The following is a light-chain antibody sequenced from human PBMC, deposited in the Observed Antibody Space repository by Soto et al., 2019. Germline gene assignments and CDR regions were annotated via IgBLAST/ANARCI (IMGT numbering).Light chain of an antibody. Sequence: QSALTPPASVSGSRGQSITISCTGTSSDVGAYNFVSWYQQHPGKLPKLMIFDVSRRPSGVSDRFSGSKSGNTASLTISGLQAEDEGDYYCISYTSSSTHVFGSGTKVTVL. CDR1: SSDVGAYNF. CDR2: DVS. J-gene: IGLJ1*01. CDR3: ISYTSSSTHV. V-gene: IGLV2-14*03.